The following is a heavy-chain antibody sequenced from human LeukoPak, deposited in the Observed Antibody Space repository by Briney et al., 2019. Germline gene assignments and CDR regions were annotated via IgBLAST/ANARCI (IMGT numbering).Heavy chain of an antibody. CDR3: AKDRVYCSSTSCYLDAFDI. CDR2: ISGSGGRT. Sequence: GGSLRLSCAASGFTFSTYGMSWVRQAPGKGLDWVSAISGSGGRTNYADSVAGRFTISRDNSKNTLYLQMNSLRAEDTAVYYCAKDRVYCSSTSCYLDAFDIWGQGTMVTVSS. V-gene: IGHV3-23*01. CDR1: GFTFSTYG. J-gene: IGHJ3*02. D-gene: IGHD2-2*01.